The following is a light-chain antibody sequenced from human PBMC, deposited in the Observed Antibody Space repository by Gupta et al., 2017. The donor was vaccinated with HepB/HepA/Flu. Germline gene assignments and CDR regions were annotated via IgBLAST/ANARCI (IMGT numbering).Light chain of an antibody. V-gene: IGKV3-20*01. CDR3: HHYGTSPWT. Sequence: EVASTQSPVTLSLSPRERATLSFRASQSVISNYLAWYQQKPGQAPRLLIYDASTRPTGLPDRFSGSASATCFTLTISLLDPEDFTIYCCHHYGTSPWTFGQGTKVEIK. CDR1: QSVISNY. CDR2: DAS. J-gene: IGKJ1*01.